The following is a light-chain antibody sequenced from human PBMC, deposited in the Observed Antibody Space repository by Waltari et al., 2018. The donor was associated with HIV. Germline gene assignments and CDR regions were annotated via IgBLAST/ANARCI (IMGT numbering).Light chain of an antibody. V-gene: IGKV3-11*01. Sequence: EIVLTQSPATLSSSPGQKVILPCRASESFGTYLAWYQHKRGQAPSLLFYDASNRAIGTPPRFSGVGSGTDFTLTISGLETEDFAVYYCQQRRNWPRVTFGPGTTV. J-gene: IGKJ3*01. CDR2: DAS. CDR1: ESFGTY. CDR3: QQRRNWPRVT.